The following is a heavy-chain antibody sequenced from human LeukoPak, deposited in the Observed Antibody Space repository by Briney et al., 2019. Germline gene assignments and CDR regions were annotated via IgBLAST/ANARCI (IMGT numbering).Heavy chain of an antibody. CDR1: GYTLTELS. D-gene: IGHD6-13*01. CDR3: ASLKEAAAGPFDY. J-gene: IGHJ4*02. CDR2: FDPEDGET. Sequence: ASVKVSCKVSGYTLTELSMHWVRQAPGKGLEWMGGFDPEDGETIYAQKFQGRVTMTEDTSTDTAYMELSSLRSEDTAVYYCASLKEAAAGPFDYWGQGTLSPSPQ. V-gene: IGHV1-24*01.